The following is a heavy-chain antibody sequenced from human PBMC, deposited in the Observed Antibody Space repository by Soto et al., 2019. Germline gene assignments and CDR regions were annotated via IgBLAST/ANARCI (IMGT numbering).Heavy chain of an antibody. J-gene: IGHJ4*02. V-gene: IGHV4-34*01. Sequence: SETLSLTCAVYGGSFSDYYWSWIRQPPGKGLEWIGEINHSGSTNYNPSLKSRVTISVDTSKNQFSLKLSSVTAADTAVYYCATGFWSGYPHWGQGXLVTVSS. CDR3: ATGFWSGYPH. CDR2: INHSGST. CDR1: GGSFSDYY. D-gene: IGHD3-3*01.